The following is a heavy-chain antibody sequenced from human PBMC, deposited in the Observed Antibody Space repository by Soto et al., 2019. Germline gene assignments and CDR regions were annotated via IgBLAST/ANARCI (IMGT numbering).Heavy chain of an antibody. D-gene: IGHD3-22*01. J-gene: IGHJ4*02. CDR2: INPGNGNT. V-gene: IGHV1-3*01. Sequence: ASVKVSCKASGYTFTSYGINWVRQAPGQGLEWMGWINPGNGNTNYSQQFQGRVIIDRDTSASTAYMELSSLRPEDTAVYYCARGGYFDSSNYLAYWVQGTLVTVSS. CDR1: GYTFTSYG. CDR3: ARGGYFDSSNYLAY.